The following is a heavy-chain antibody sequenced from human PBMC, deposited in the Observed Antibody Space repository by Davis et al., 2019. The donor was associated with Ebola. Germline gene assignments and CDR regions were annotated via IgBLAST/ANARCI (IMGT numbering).Heavy chain of an antibody. CDR3: ARDHDSSGYYVEYFDY. Sequence: GGSLRLSCAASGFSFSNYWMSWVRQAPGKGLEWVANIKQDGSEKFYVDSVKGRFTMSRDNAKNSLHLQMNSLRVEDTAVYYCARDHDSSGYYVEYFDYWGQGTLVTVSS. V-gene: IGHV3-7*01. CDR2: IKQDGSEK. D-gene: IGHD3-22*01. CDR1: GFSFSNYW. J-gene: IGHJ4*02.